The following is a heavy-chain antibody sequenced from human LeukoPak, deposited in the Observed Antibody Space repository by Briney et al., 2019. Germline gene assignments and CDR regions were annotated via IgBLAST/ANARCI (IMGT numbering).Heavy chain of an antibody. Sequence: GASVKVSCKASGYTFTGYYMHWVRQATGQGLEWMGWINPNSGGTNYAQKFQGRVTMTRDTSISTAYMELSRLRSDDTAVYYCARDQTLLWFGEKYYYYYYMDVWGKGTTVTISS. D-gene: IGHD3-10*01. CDR3: ARDQTLLWFGEKYYYYYYMDV. CDR1: GYTFTGYY. V-gene: IGHV1-2*02. CDR2: INPNSGGT. J-gene: IGHJ6*03.